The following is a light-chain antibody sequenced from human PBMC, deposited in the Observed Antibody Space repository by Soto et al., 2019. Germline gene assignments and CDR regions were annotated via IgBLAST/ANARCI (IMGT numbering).Light chain of an antibody. V-gene: IGKV3-15*01. Sequence: EIVMTQSPATLSVSPGERATLSCRASQTVSSNLAWYQQKPGQAPRLLMYGASTRATGIPARFSGSGSGTEFTLTISSLEPEDFAVYYCQQRSNWPITLGQGTRLEIK. CDR3: QQRSNWPIT. CDR1: QTVSSN. J-gene: IGKJ5*01. CDR2: GAS.